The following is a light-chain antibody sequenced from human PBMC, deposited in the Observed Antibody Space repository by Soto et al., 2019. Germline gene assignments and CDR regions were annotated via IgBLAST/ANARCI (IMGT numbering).Light chain of an antibody. CDR2: SNT. J-gene: IGLJ2*01. V-gene: IGLV1-47*01. CDR1: SSNMGSNS. Sequence: QPVLTQPPSASGTPGQRVTISCSGSSSNMGSNSVHWYKQLPGTAPKLLIYSNTQRPSGVPDRFSGSKSGTSASLAISGLRSEDEADYYCAAWDDSLSGVVFGGGTKLTVL. CDR3: AAWDDSLSGVV.